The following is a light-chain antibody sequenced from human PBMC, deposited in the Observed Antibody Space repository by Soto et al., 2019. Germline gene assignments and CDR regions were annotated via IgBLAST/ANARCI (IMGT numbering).Light chain of an antibody. Sequence: DIQMTQSPSTLSGTVGDRVTITCRASQTISSWLAWYQQKPGKAPKPLISTATTLKSGVPSRFSGSGSETEFSLTISTLQADDFATYYCQHYYSYCRTFGKGTKADIK. V-gene: IGKV1-5*03. CDR3: QHYYSYCRT. CDR2: TAT. J-gene: IGKJ1*01. CDR1: QTISSW.